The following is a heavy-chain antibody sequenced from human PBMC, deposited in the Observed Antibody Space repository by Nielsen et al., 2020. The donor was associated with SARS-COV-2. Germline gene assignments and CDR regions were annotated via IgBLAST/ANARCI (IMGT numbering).Heavy chain of an antibody. Sequence: RQAPGKGLEWVSYISSSSSYTNYADSVKGRFTISRDNSKNTLYLQMNSLRAEDTAVYYCARGHSSSWYFLGGHYYYYGMDVWGQGTTVTVSS. D-gene: IGHD6-13*01. J-gene: IGHJ6*02. CDR3: ARGHSSSWYFLGGHYYYYGMDV. V-gene: IGHV3-11*06. CDR2: ISSSSSYT.